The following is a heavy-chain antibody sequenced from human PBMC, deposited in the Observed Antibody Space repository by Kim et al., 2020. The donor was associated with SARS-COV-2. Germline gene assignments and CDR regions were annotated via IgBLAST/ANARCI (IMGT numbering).Heavy chain of an antibody. CDR1: GYTFTSYG. CDR2: ISAYNGNT. CDR3: ARDEDQLPMRIYYYYGMDV. J-gene: IGHJ6*02. V-gene: IGHV1-18*01. D-gene: IGHD2-2*01. Sequence: ASVKVSCKASGYTFTSYGISWVRQAPGQGLEWMGWISAYNGNTNYAQKLQGRVTMTTDTSTSTAYMELRSLRSDDTAVYYCARDEDQLPMRIYYYYGMDVWGQGTTVTVSS.